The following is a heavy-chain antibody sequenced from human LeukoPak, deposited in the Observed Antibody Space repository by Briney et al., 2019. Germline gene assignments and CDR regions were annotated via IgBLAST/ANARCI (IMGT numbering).Heavy chain of an antibody. CDR1: GGSISSSNYY. CDR3: ARIPVYDYVWGSYGDY. V-gene: IGHV4-39*07. Sequence: SETLSLTCTVSGGSISSSNYYWGWIRQPPGKGLEWIGSIYYSGSTYYSPSLKSRVTISVDTSKNQFSLKLSSVTAADTAVYYCARIPVYDYVWGSYGDYWGQGTLVTVSS. J-gene: IGHJ4*02. CDR2: IYYSGST. D-gene: IGHD3-16*01.